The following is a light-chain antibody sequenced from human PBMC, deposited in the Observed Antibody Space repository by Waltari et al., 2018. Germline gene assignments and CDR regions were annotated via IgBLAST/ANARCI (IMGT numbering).Light chain of an antibody. Sequence: QSVLSQPPSASGTPGQRVTISCSGSSSNIGNNAVHWYQQFPGAAPKLVIFANNQRPAGVTDRFSGSKSGTSASLAISGLQSEDEAIYYCSTWDDSLRGPVLFGAGTKLTVL. J-gene: IGLJ2*01. V-gene: IGLV1-44*01. CDR3: STWDDSLRGPVL. CDR1: SSNIGNNA. CDR2: ANN.